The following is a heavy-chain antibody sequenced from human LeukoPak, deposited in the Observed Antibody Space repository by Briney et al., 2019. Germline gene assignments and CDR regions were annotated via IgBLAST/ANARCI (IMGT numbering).Heavy chain of an antibody. D-gene: IGHD6-19*01. Sequence: GGSLRLSCAASGFTVSSNYMSWVRQAPGKGLEWVSVIYSGGSTYYADSVKGRFTISRDNSKNTLYLQMNSLRAEDTAVYYCARWGGWSDNWFDPWGQGTLVTVSS. CDR2: IYSGGST. CDR3: ARWGGWSDNWFDP. CDR1: GFTVSSNY. V-gene: IGHV3-53*01. J-gene: IGHJ5*02.